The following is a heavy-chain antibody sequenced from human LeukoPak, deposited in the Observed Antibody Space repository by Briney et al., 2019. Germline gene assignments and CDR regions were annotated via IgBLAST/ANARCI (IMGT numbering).Heavy chain of an antibody. J-gene: IGHJ5*02. CDR3: ARGSLRVAVAGRVHNWFDP. CDR2: INAGNGNT. CDR1: GYTFTSYA. D-gene: IGHD6-19*01. Sequence: ASVKVSCKASGYTFTSYAMHWVRQAPGQRLEWMGWINAGNGNTKYSQKFQGRVTITRDTSASTAYMELSSLRSEDTAVYYCARGSLRVAVAGRVHNWFDPWGQGTWSPSPQ. V-gene: IGHV1-3*01.